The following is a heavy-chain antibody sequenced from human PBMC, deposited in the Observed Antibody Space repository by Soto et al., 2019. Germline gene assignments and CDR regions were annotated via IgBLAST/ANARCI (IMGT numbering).Heavy chain of an antibody. CDR3: ARDHGGGGLTLEY. Sequence: QVHLEESGGGLVKPGGSLRLSCTASGFIFSDYYMSWIRQAPGKGLAWVSDISNNGRITHHADSVAGRFTISMDNAKDSLYLQMNSLRPEDSAIYYCARDHGGGGLTLEYWGQGTLVTVSS. V-gene: IGHV3-11*01. CDR1: GFIFSDYY. CDR2: ISNNGRIT. D-gene: IGHD3-16*01. J-gene: IGHJ4*02.